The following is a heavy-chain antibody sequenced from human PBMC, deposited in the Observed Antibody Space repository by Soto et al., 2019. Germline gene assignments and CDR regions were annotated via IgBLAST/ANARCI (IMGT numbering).Heavy chain of an antibody. CDR3: ARERGPTTVASNANWRRRWFEP. Sequence: QVQLVQSGAEVKKPGASVKVSCKASGYTFTSYGISWVRQAPGQGLEWMGWISAYNGNTNYAQKLQGRVTMTTDTSTSTAYMELRSLRSDATGVYYCARERGPTTVASNANWRRRWFEPWGQGTLVTVSS. V-gene: IGHV1-18*04. D-gene: IGHD4-17*01. CDR2: ISAYNGNT. J-gene: IGHJ5*02. CDR1: GYTFTSYG.